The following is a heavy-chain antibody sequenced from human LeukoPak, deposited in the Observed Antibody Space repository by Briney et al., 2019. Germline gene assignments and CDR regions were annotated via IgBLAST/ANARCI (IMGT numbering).Heavy chain of an antibody. CDR3: ARDQYYYDSSGHYYDY. J-gene: IGHJ4*02. V-gene: IGHV1-69*04. D-gene: IGHD3-22*01. CDR1: GGTFSSYA. CDR2: IIPILGIA. Sequence: SVKVSCKASGGTFSSYAISWVRQAPGQGLEWMGRIIPILGIANYAQKFQGRVTITADKSTSTAYMELSSLRSEDTAVYYCARDQYYYDSSGHYYDYWGQGTLVTVSS.